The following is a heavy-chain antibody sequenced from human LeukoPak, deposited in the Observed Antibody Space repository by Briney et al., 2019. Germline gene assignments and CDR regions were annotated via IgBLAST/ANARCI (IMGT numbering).Heavy chain of an antibody. Sequence: SQTLSLTCAISGDIVSSNSAAWNWIRQSPSRGLEWLGRTYYRSKWYNDYAVSVKSRITINPDTSKNQFSLQLNSVTPEDTAVYYCARGGIAARRGWFDPWGQGTLVTVSS. CDR1: GDIVSSNSAA. CDR2: TYYRSKWYN. J-gene: IGHJ5*02. CDR3: ARGGIAARRGWFDP. D-gene: IGHD6-6*01. V-gene: IGHV6-1*01.